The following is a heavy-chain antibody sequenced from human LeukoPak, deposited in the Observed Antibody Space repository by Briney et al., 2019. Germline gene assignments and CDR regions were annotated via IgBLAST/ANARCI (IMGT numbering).Heavy chain of an antibody. Sequence: GRSLRLSCAVSGFTFSTYAMHWVRQAPGMGLEWVAVISYDGDNKYHADSAKGRFTISRDNSKNTLYLQVNSLRAEDTAVYYCARDLYKDSGSGWSLDYWGQGTLVTVSS. CDR1: GFTFSTYA. CDR2: ISYDGDNK. V-gene: IGHV3-30*04. D-gene: IGHD6-19*01. CDR3: ARDLYKDSGSGWSLDY. J-gene: IGHJ4*02.